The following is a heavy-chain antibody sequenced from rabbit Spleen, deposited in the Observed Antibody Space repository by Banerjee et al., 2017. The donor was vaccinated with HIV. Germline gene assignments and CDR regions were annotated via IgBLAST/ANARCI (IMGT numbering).Heavy chain of an antibody. CDR3: ARDFAAASNFQFKL. V-gene: IGHV1S45*01. J-gene: IGHJ4*01. CDR1: GFSFSSGYW. Sequence: EESGGGLVKPEGSLTLTCTASGFSFSSGYWICWVRQAPGKGLEWIACIDTGSSGGTYYASWAKGRFTISRTSSTTVTLQVTSLTAADTATYFCARDFAAASNFQFKLWGQGTLVTVS. D-gene: IGHD4-2*01. CDR2: IDTGSSGGT.